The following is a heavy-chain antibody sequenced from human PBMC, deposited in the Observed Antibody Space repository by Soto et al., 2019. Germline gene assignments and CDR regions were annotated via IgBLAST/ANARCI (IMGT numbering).Heavy chain of an antibody. CDR2: ISSNGGST. D-gene: IGHD3-16*01. CDR3: AREGGGYYFDY. Sequence: EVQLVESGGGLVQPGGPLRLSCAASGFTFSSYAMHWVRRAPGKGLEYVSAISSNGGSTYYANSVKGRFTISRDNSKNTLYLQMGSLRAEDMAVYYCAREGGGYYFDYWGQGTLVTVSS. J-gene: IGHJ4*02. V-gene: IGHV3-64*01. CDR1: GFTFSSYA.